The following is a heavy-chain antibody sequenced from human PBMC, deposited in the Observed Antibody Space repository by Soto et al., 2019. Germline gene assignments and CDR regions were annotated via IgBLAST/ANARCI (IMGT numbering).Heavy chain of an antibody. CDR3: ARAPNIVVEPAATYDYYGMDV. D-gene: IGHD2-2*01. Sequence: EVQLVESGGGLVQPGGSLRLSCAASGFTFSTYWMSWLPQAPGRGLVWVANIKHDGREKYYVDSVRGRVTISRDNATNYLYLQMNSLRAEDAAVYYCARAPNIVVEPAATYDYYGMDVWGQATTVSVSS. CDR1: GFTFSTYW. V-gene: IGHV3-7*04. CDR2: IKHDGREK. J-gene: IGHJ6*02.